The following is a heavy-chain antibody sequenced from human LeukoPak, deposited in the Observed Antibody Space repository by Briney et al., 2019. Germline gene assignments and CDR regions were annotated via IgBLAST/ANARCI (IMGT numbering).Heavy chain of an antibody. J-gene: IGHJ6*02. CDR1: GFTFSSYS. Sequence: KPGGSLRLSCAASGFTFSSYSMNWVRQAPGKGLEWVSSISSSSSYIYYADSVKGRFTISRDNAKNSLYLQMNSLRAEDTAAYYCARQSRGYSYGPMDVWGQGTTVTVSS. D-gene: IGHD5-18*01. V-gene: IGHV3-21*01. CDR2: ISSSSSYI. CDR3: ARQSRGYSYGPMDV.